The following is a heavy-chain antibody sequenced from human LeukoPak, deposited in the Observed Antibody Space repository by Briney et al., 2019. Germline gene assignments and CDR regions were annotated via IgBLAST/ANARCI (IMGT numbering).Heavy chain of an antibody. J-gene: IGHJ3*02. Sequence: SETLSLTCNVSGDSISSYYWSWIRQPPGKGLEWIGYIYYSGSTNYNPSLKSRVTISVDTSKNQFSLKLSSVTAADTAVYYCARDRSSGWYYAFDIWGQGTMVTVSS. V-gene: IGHV4-59*01. D-gene: IGHD6-19*01. CDR1: GDSISSYY. CDR2: IYYSGST. CDR3: ARDRSSGWYYAFDI.